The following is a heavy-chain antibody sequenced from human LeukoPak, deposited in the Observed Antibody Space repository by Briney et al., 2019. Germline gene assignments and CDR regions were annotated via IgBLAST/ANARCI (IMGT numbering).Heavy chain of an antibody. J-gene: IGHJ4*02. Sequence: TGGSLRLSCAASGFTFSNAWMSWVRQAPGKGLEWVGRIKSKTDGGTTDYAAPVKGRFTISRDDSKNTLYLQMNSLKIEDTDVYYCTTEGYYDILTGYYSGNYRGQGTLVTVSS. D-gene: IGHD3-9*01. CDR3: TTEGYYDILTGYYSGNY. CDR1: GFTFSNAW. CDR2: IKSKTDGGTT. V-gene: IGHV3-15*01.